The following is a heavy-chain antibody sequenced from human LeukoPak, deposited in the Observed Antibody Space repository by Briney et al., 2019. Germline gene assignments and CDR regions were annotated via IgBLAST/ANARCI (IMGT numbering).Heavy chain of an antibody. Sequence: GGSLRLPCAAFGFTFSTFAMIWVRQPPGKGLEWISSIFPSGGEIHYADSVRGRFTISRDSSKSTLSLQMNSLRAEDTAVYYCAKDHPEFLRYFDPPPDSWGQGTLVAVSS. J-gene: IGHJ4*02. V-gene: IGHV3-23*01. CDR3: AKDHPEFLRYFDPPPDS. D-gene: IGHD3-9*01. CDR1: GFTFSTFA. CDR2: IFPSGGEI.